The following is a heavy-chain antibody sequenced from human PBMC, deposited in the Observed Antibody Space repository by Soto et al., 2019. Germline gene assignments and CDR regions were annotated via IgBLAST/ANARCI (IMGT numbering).Heavy chain of an antibody. V-gene: IGHV3-7*01. Sequence: PGGSVRLSCAASGFSFGPYWMSWVRQAPGKGLEWVANIKQDGSEKYYVDSVKGRFTISRDNAKNSLYLQMNSLRAEDTAVYYCARGYYPDYWGRGT. CDR3: ARGYYPDY. CDR1: GFSFGPYW. D-gene: IGHD3-10*01. J-gene: IGHJ4*02. CDR2: IKQDGSEK.